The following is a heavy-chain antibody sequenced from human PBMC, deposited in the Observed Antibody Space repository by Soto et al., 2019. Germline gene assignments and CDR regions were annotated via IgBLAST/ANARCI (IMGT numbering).Heavy chain of an antibody. D-gene: IGHD3-22*01. CDR3: ARKSSCVPLVSSGVPLIGHDAFDI. CDR2: IIPILGIA. V-gene: IGHV1-69*02. J-gene: IGHJ3*02. CDR1: GGTFSSYT. Sequence: QVQLVQSGAEVKKPGSSVKVSCKASGGTFSSYTISWVRQAPGQGLEWMGRIIPILGIANYAQKFQGRVTITADESTSTAYMELSSIKSEDTAVYYCARKSSCVPLVSSGVPLIGHDAFDIWGQGTMVAASS.